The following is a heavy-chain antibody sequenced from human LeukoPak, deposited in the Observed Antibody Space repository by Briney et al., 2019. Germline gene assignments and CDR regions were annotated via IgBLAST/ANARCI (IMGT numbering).Heavy chain of an antibody. Sequence: GASVKVSCKASGYTFTGYYMHWVRQAPGQGLEWMGWINPNSGGTNYAQKFQGRVTMTRDTSISTAYMELSGLRSDDTAVYYCAREQHYYYGMDVWGQGTTVTVSS. CDR2: INPNSGGT. V-gene: IGHV1-2*02. CDR1: GYTFTGYY. J-gene: IGHJ6*02. CDR3: AREQHYYYGMDV. D-gene: IGHD5-18*01.